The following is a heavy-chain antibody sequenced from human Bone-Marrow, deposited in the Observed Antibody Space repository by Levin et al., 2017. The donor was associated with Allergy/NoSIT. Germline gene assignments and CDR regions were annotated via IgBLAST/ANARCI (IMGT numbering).Heavy chain of an antibody. V-gene: IGHV1-18*01. Sequence: GESLKISCKASGYTFTMYGISWVRQAPGQGLEWMGWISAHHGNANYAQKVQARVTMTTDTSTSTAYMELRSLRSDDTAVYYCARDFGPYDSSGYYPYWGQGSPVTVSS. CDR1: GYTFTMYG. CDR3: ARDFGPYDSSGYYPY. CDR2: ISAHHGNA. J-gene: IGHJ4*02. D-gene: IGHD3-22*01.